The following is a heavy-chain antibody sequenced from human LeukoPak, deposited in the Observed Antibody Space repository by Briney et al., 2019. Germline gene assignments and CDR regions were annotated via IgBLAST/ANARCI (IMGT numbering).Heavy chain of an antibody. J-gene: IGHJ4*02. V-gene: IGHV3-30-3*01. CDR3: AREGYYGSGSPPSLYFDY. Sequence: PGGSLRLSCAASGFTFGNYVIHWVRQAPGKGLEWVAVTSSDLNMKLYADSVKGRFTISRDNSRSTLYLQMNSLRPEDTAIYYCAREGYYGSGSPPSLYFDYWGQGTLVTVSS. CDR1: GFTFGNYV. CDR2: TSSDLNMK. D-gene: IGHD3-10*01.